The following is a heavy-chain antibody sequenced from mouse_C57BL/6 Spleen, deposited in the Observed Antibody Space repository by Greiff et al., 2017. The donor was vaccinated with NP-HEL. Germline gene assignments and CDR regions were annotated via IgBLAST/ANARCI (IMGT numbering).Heavy chain of an antibody. CDR1: GFTFSSYA. J-gene: IGHJ4*01. CDR2: ISSGGDYI. V-gene: IGHV5-9-1*02. Sequence: EVQVVESGEGLVKPGGSLKLSCAASGFTFSSYAMSWVRQTPEKRLEWVAYISSGGDYIYYADTVKGRFTISRDNARNTLYLQMSSLKSEDTAMYYCTRDSHYYGSSYAMDYWGQGTSVTVSS. CDR3: TRDSHYYGSSYAMDY. D-gene: IGHD1-1*01.